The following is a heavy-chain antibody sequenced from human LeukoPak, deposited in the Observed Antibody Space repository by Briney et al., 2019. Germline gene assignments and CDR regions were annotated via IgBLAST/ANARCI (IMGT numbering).Heavy chain of an antibody. CDR1: GFTFSSYW. CDR2: IKQDGSEK. V-gene: IGHV3-7*01. CDR3: ARDFYYYDSSGYYNTLRYFDY. J-gene: IGHJ4*02. Sequence: PGGSLRLSCAASGFTFSSYWMSWVRQAPGKGLEWVANIKQDGSEKYYVDSVKGRFTISRDNAKNSLYLQMNSLRAEDTAVYYCARDFYYYDSSGYYNTLRYFDYWGQGTLVTVSS. D-gene: IGHD3-22*01.